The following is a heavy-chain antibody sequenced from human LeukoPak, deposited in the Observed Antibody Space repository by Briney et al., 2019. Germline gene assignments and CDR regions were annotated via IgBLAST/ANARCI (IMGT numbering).Heavy chain of an antibody. CDR2: IYYSGST. J-gene: IGHJ4*02. CDR1: GGSISSYY. CDR3: ARAWAGDILTGYSPFALDY. V-gene: IGHV4-59*08. D-gene: IGHD3-9*01. Sequence: KASETLSLTCTVSGGSISSYYWSWIRQPPGKGLEWIGYIYYSGSTNYNPSLKSQVTISVDTSKNQFSLKLSSVTAADTAVYYCARAWAGDILTGYSPFALDYWGQGTLVTVSS.